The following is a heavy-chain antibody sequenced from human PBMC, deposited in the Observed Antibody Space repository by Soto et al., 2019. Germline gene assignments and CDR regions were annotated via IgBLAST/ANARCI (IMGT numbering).Heavy chain of an antibody. V-gene: IGHV3-23*01. J-gene: IGHJ6*02. Sequence: GGSLRLSCAASGFTFSSYAMSWVRQAPGKGLEWVSAMSGSGGSTYYADSVKGRFTISRDNSKNTLYLQMNSLRAEDTAVYYCAKDLSKGGPQYCYYGMDVWGQGTTVTVSS. D-gene: IGHD3-16*01. CDR3: AKDLSKGGPQYCYYGMDV. CDR1: GFTFSSYA. CDR2: MSGSGGST.